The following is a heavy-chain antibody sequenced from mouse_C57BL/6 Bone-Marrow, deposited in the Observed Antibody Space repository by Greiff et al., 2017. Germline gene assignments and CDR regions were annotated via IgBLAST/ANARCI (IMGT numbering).Heavy chain of an antibody. CDR3: ARRELLDY. V-gene: IGHV5-9*01. J-gene: IGHJ3*01. CDR2: ISGGGGNT. Sequence: EVQGVESGGGLVKPGGSLKLSCAASGFTFSSYTMSWVRQTPEKRLEWVATISGGGGNTYYPDSVKGRFTISRDNAKNTLYLQMSSLRSEDTALYYCARRELLDYWGQGTLVTVSA. CDR1: GFTFSSYT.